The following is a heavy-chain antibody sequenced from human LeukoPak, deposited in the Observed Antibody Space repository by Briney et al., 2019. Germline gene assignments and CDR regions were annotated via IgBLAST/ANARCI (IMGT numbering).Heavy chain of an antibody. D-gene: IGHD3-10*01. Sequence: PGRSLRLSCAASGFTFSSYAMHWVRQAPGKGLEWVAVISYDGSNKYYADSVKGRFTISRDNSKNTLYLQMNSLRAEDTAVYYCARSWFGEPLDYWGQGTLVTVSS. CDR3: ARSWFGEPLDY. CDR2: ISYDGSNK. V-gene: IGHV3-30*01. CDR1: GFTFSSYA. J-gene: IGHJ4*02.